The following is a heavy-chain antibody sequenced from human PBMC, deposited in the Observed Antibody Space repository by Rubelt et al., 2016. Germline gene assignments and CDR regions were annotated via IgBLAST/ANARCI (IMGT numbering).Heavy chain of an antibody. J-gene: IGHJ3*02. CDR3: AGATTNWGSGAFDI. CDR2: IYYSGST. CDR1: GGSISSSSYY. V-gene: IGHV4-39*07. Sequence: QLQLQESGPGLVKPSETLSLTCTVSGGSISSSSYYWGWIRQPPGKGLEWIGSIYYSGSTYYNPSLRVGSTSQVIPPKNRSARKLRSVTTAATAVYYCAGATTNWGSGAFDIWGQGTMVTVSS. D-gene: IGHD7-27*01.